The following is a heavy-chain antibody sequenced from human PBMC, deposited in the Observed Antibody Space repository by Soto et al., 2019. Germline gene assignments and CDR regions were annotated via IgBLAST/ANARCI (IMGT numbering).Heavy chain of an antibody. V-gene: IGHV3-23*01. CDR3: AKGTPIWCGELPQFPYDAFDI. J-gene: IGHJ3*02. CDR1: GFTFSSYA. D-gene: IGHD3-10*01. CDR2: ISGSGGST. Sequence: GGSLRLSCAASGFTFSSYAMSWVRQAPGKGLEWVSAISGSGGSTYYADSVKGRFTISRDNSKNTLYLQMNSLRAEDTAVYYCAKGTPIWCGELPQFPYDAFDIWGQGTMVTVSS.